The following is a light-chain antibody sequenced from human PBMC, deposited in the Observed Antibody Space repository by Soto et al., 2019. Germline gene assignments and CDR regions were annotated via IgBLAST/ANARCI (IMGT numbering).Light chain of an antibody. CDR2: EVS. Sequence: QSVLTQPASVSGSPGQSITISCTGSSSDVGGYNYVSWYQHHPGKAPKLIIYEVSNRPSGVSDRFSGSKSGNTASLTISGLQPEDEADYYCNSYTSGITLGVVFGGGTKLTVL. J-gene: IGLJ2*01. CDR3: NSYTSGITLGVV. V-gene: IGLV2-14*01. CDR1: SSDVGGYNY.